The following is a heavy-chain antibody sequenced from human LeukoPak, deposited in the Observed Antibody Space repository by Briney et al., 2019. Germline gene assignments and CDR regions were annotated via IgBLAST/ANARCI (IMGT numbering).Heavy chain of an antibody. CDR1: GYTFTSYA. Sequence: ASVKVSCKASGYTFTSYAMNWVRQAPGQGLEWMGWINTNTGNPTYAQGFTGRFVFSLDTSVSTAYLQISSLKAEDTAAYYCARAYVEMATINYFDYWGQGTLVTVSS. D-gene: IGHD5-24*01. V-gene: IGHV7-4-1*02. CDR3: ARAYVEMATINYFDY. J-gene: IGHJ4*02. CDR2: INTNTGNP.